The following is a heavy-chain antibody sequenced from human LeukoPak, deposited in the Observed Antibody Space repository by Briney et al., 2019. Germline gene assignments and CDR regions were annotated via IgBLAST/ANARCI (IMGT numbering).Heavy chain of an antibody. CDR2: IYYSGST. CDR3: ARGGLTVAPRGGMDV. Sequence: SETLSLTCTVSGGSISSYYWSWIRQPPGKGLEWIGYIYYSGSTNYNPSLKSRVTISVDTSKNQFSLKLSSVTAADTAVYYCARGGLTVAPRGGMDVWGQGTTVTVSS. CDR1: GGSISSYY. V-gene: IGHV4-59*01. D-gene: IGHD4-23*01. J-gene: IGHJ6*02.